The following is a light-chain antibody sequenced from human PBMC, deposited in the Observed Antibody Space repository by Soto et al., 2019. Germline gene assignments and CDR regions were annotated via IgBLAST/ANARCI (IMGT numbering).Light chain of an antibody. CDR1: QGISSY. V-gene: IGKV1-9*01. CDR3: QQLNSYQPT. J-gene: IGKJ4*01. Sequence: IQLTQSPSSLSASVGDRVTITCRASQGISSYLAWYQQKPGKAPNLLIYAASTLQNGFPSRFIGNGSGTHFTLTISSLQPEDFATYYCQQLNSYQPTFGGGTKVEIK. CDR2: AAS.